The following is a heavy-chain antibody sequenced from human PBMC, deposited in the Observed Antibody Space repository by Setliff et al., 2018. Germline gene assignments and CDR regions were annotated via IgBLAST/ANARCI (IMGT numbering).Heavy chain of an antibody. CDR1: GFALADHT. CDR2: IKSTADGGTI. V-gene: IGHV3-15*01. CDR3: TTDWSRGDAGNYLRLDY. D-gene: IGHD3-10*01. Sequence: GGSLRLSCLPSGFALADHTMSWVRQAPGKGREWVGRIKSTADGGTIEYAAAVNGRFTVTREYSKNTRFLQMNSLKTEDTALYYCTTDWSRGDAGNYLRLDYWGPGTLVTVSS. J-gene: IGHJ4*02.